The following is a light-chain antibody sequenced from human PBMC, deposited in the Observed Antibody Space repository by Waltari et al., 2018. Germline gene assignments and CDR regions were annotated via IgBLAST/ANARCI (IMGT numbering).Light chain of an antibody. CDR1: AGSLSTTSY. V-gene: IGLV8-61*01. J-gene: IGLJ3*02. CDR2: KAK. CDR3: ALYMGSGIWV. Sequence: QTVVTQEPSLSVCAGGTVTLTCALSAGSLSTTSYATWYQQTPGQAPRTLVYKAKARSSGVPLLYYASILGNTAALTITGAKADDESDYYCALYMGSGIWVFGGGTRLTVL.